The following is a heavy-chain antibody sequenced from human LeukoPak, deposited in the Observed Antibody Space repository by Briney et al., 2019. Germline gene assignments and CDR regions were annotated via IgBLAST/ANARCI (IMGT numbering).Heavy chain of an antibody. Sequence: GGSLRLSCAASEFTFSGSAMHWVRQASGKGLEWVGRIRSKANSNATAYAASVKGRFTISRDDSKNTAYLQMNSLKTEDTAVYYCTRQQLDQYYYFYCMDVWGKGTTVTVSS. D-gene: IGHD6-13*01. J-gene: IGHJ6*03. CDR1: EFTFSGSA. V-gene: IGHV3-73*01. CDR2: IRSKANSNAT. CDR3: TRQQLDQYYYFYCMDV.